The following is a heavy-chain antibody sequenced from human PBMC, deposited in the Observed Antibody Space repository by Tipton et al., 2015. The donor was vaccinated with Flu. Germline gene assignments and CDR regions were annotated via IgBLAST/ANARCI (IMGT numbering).Heavy chain of an antibody. J-gene: IGHJ4*02. CDR2: IYYSGST. CDR1: GGFLSSCGYY. D-gene: IGHD3-22*01. V-gene: IGHV4-31*03. Sequence: LRLSCIASGGFLSSCGYYWSWIRQHPGKGLEWIGYIYYSGSTYYNPSLKSRVTISVDTSKNQFSLKLTSVTAADTAVYYCACAGHGYYDSSGSDYWGQGTLVTVSS. CDR3: ACAGHGYYDSSGSDY.